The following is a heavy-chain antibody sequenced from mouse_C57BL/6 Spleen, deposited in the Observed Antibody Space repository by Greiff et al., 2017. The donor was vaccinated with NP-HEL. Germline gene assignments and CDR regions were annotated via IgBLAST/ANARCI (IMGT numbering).Heavy chain of an antibody. CDR3: ARPDGYYGVLAY. J-gene: IGHJ3*01. D-gene: IGHD2-3*01. Sequence: VQLQQSGAELVRPGASVKLSCKASGYTFTDYYINWVKQRPGQGLEWIARIYPGSGNTYYNEKFKGKATLTAEKSSSTAYMQLSSLTSEDSAVYFCARPDGYYGVLAYWGQGTLVTVSA. CDR2: IYPGSGNT. V-gene: IGHV1-76*01. CDR1: GYTFTDYY.